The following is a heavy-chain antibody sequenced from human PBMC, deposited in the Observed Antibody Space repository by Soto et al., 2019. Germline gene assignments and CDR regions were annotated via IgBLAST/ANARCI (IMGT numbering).Heavy chain of an antibody. CDR1: GYTFTSHY. V-gene: IGHV1-46*04. Sequence: ASVTVSCTASGYTFTSHYIHWVRQVPGQGLEWMGLINPLGGSTIYAQRLQGRVTMTRDTSTSTVYMEMSSLRSEDTAIYYCARGLDSIIGSERVFDYWGQETWVT. J-gene: IGHJ4*02. CDR2: INPLGGST. CDR3: ARGLDSIIGSERVFDY. D-gene: IGHD3-22*01.